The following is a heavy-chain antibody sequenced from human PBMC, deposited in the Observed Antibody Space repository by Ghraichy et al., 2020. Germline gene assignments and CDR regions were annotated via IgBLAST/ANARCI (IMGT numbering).Heavy chain of an antibody. CDR1: GFTFSSYA. J-gene: IGHJ4*02. D-gene: IGHD1-1*01. Sequence: AGSLRLSCAASGFTFSSYAMSWVRQAPGKGLEWVAGISGSAPNTYYADCVKGRFTISRDNSKSTLYLQMDSLRAEDTAVYYCAKALPGKAVFDSWGQGTLVTVSS. CDR3: AKALPGKAVFDS. V-gene: IGHV3-23*01. CDR2: ISGSAPNT.